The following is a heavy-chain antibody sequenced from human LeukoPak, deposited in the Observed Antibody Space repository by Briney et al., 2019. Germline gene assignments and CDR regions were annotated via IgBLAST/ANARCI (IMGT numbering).Heavy chain of an antibody. V-gene: IGHV3-64*01. CDR3: ARGGYSSSWYLGY. CDR2: LVVMGVA. D-gene: IGHD6-13*01. J-gene: IGHJ4*02. CDR1: GSPSIAIL. Sequence: PGGPLNSPVPPPGSPSIAILCTGAARPPGRGRKKFQLLVVMGVAHYANSVKGRFTISRDNSKNTLYLQMGSLRAEDMAVYYCARGGYSSSWYLGYWGQGTLVTVSS.